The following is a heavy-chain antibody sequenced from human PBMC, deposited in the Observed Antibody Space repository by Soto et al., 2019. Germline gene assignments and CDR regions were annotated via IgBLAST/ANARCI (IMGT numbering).Heavy chain of an antibody. Sequence: GASVKVSCKASGGTFSSYAISWVRQAPGQGLEWMGGIIPIFGTANYAQKFQGRVTITADESTSTAYMELSSLRSEDTAVYYCARAYDIVLVPAASGGPYYYYGMDVWGQGTTVTVSS. CDR2: IIPIFGTA. CDR3: ARAYDIVLVPAASGGPYYYYGMDV. D-gene: IGHD2-2*01. J-gene: IGHJ6*02. V-gene: IGHV1-69*13. CDR1: GGTFSSYA.